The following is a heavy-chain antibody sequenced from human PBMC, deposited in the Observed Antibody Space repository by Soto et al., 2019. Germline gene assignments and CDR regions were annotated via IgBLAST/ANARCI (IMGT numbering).Heavy chain of an antibody. Sequence: GGSLRLSCAASGFTFSSYSMNWVRQAPGKGLEWVSSISSSSSYIYYADSVKGRFTISRDNAKNSLYLQMNSLRAEDTAVYYCARGLAVAGTGSDYWGQGTLVTVSS. CDR3: ARGLAVAGTGSDY. CDR2: ISSSSSYI. CDR1: GFTFSSYS. V-gene: IGHV3-21*01. D-gene: IGHD6-19*01. J-gene: IGHJ4*02.